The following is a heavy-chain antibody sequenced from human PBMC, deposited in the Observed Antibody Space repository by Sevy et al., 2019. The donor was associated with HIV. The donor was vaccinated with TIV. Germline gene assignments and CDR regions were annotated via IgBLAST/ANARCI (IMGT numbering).Heavy chain of an antibody. CDR1: GFNFADYA. D-gene: IGHD6-6*01. CDR2: ISWNSGSV. J-gene: IGHJ6*02. V-gene: IGHV3-9*01. Sequence: GGSLRLSCAASGFNFADYAMDWVRQAPGKGLEWVSGISWNSGSVGYADSVKGRFTISRDNAKNSLYLQMNSLRAEDTAVYYCATRSSGRGYYYYGMDVWGQGTTVTVSS. CDR3: ATRSSGRGYYYYGMDV.